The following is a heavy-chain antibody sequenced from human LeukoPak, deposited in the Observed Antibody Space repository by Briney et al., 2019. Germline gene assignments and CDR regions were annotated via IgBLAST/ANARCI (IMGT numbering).Heavy chain of an antibody. CDR1: GYSFTSYW. J-gene: IGHJ4*02. CDR2: IYPGDSDT. CDR3: ARPSGTVATNFDY. Sequence: GESLQISCQGSGYSFTSYWIVWVRQMPGKGLEWMGIIYPGDSDTRYSPSFQGQVTISADKSISTAYLQWSSLKASDTAMYYCARPSGTVATNFDYWGQGTLVTVSS. D-gene: IGHD4-23*01. V-gene: IGHV5-51*01.